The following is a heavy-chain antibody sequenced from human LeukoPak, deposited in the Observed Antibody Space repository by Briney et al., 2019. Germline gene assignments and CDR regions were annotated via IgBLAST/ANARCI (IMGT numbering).Heavy chain of an antibody. CDR2: IYTSGST. CDR3: ARDVGSSWSLGY. D-gene: IGHD6-13*01. V-gene: IGHV4-61*02. Sequence: PSQTLSLTCTVSGGSISSGSYYWRWIRQPAGKGLEWIGRIYTSGSTNYNPSLKSRVTISVATSKTQFSLKLSSVTAADTAVYYCARDVGSSWSLGYWGQGTLVTVSS. J-gene: IGHJ4*02. CDR1: GGSISSGSYY.